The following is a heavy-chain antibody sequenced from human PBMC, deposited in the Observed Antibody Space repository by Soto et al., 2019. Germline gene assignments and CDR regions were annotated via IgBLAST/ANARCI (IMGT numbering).Heavy chain of an antibody. CDR2: IAYDGSYM. J-gene: IGHJ6*02. Sequence: QVQLVESGGGVVQPGRSLRLSCAASGFIFSTYDMHWVRQAPGKGLEWVAVIAYDGSYMYYADSVKGRFTISRDNSNNTLYLQINSLRAEDTAVYHCAKAPGRYGDYIPPYYYYGMDVWGQGTTVTVSS. CDR1: GFIFSTYD. CDR3: AKAPGRYGDYIPPYYYYGMDV. D-gene: IGHD4-17*01. V-gene: IGHV3-30*18.